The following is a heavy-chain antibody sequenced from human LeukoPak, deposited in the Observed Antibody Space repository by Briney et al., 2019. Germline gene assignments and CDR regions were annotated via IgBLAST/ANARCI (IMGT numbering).Heavy chain of an antibody. V-gene: IGHV3-7*03. CDR2: INQDGSVK. CDR3: ARAGQWLSNWFDP. Sequence: GGSLRLSCAASGFTVDTYWMTWVRQAPGKGLEWVANINQDGSVKYYVDSVKGRFTISRDNAKNSLYLQMNSLRVEDTAVYYCARAGQWLSNWFDPWGQGTLVTVSS. CDR1: GFTVDTYW. D-gene: IGHD6-19*01. J-gene: IGHJ5*02.